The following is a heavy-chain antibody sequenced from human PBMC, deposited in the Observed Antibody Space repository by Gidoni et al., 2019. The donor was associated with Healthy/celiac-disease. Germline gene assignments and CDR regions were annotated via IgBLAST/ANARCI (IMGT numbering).Heavy chain of an antibody. CDR1: GYTFTSYD. CDR2: MNPNSGNT. J-gene: IGHJ5*02. D-gene: IGHD2-15*01. V-gene: IGHV1-8*01. CDR3: ARGGRCSGGSCYSRWFDP. Sequence: QVQLVQSGAEVKKPGASVKVSCKASGYTFTSYDINWVRQATGQGLEWMGWMNPNSGNTGYAQKFQGRVTMTRNTSISTAYMELSSLRSEDTAVYYCARGGRCSGGSCYSRWFDPWGQGTLVTVSS.